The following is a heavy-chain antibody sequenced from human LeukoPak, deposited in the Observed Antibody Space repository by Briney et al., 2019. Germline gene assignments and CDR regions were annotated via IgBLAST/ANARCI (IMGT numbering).Heavy chain of an antibody. CDR2: INPNSGGT. D-gene: IGHD4-17*01. Sequence: ASVKVSCKASGYTFTGYCMHWVRQAPGQGLEWMGWINPNSGGTNYAQKFQGRVTMTRDTSISTAYMELSRLRSDDTAVYYCARGPHDYAYNWFDPWGQGTLVTVSS. CDR3: ARGPHDYAYNWFDP. J-gene: IGHJ5*02. CDR1: GYTFTGYC. V-gene: IGHV1-2*02.